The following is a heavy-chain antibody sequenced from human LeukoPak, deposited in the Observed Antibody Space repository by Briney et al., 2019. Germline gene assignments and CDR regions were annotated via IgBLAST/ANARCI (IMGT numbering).Heavy chain of an antibody. CDR3: AKDPEVGATTAFDY. D-gene: IGHD1-26*01. CDR1: GFTFSSYG. Sequence: PGGSLRLSCAASGFTFSSYGMHWVRQAPGKGLEWVSAISGSGGSTYYADSVKGRFTISRDNSKNTLYLQMNSLRAEDTAVYYCAKDPEVGATTAFDYWGQGTLVTVSS. J-gene: IGHJ4*02. CDR2: ISGSGGST. V-gene: IGHV3-23*01.